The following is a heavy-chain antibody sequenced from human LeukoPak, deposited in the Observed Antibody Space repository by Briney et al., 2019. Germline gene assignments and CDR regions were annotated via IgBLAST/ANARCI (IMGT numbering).Heavy chain of an antibody. Sequence: GGSLRLSCAASGFTFSSYAMNWVRQAPGKGLEWIGRTKSTTDGGTTDYAAPVKGRFTISRDDSKNTLYLQMNSLKTDDTAVYYCTTGSRVNYFDPWGQGTLVTVSS. CDR3: TTGSRVNYFDP. V-gene: IGHV3-15*01. CDR1: GFTFSSYA. J-gene: IGHJ5*02. CDR2: TKSTTDGGTT. D-gene: IGHD1-26*01.